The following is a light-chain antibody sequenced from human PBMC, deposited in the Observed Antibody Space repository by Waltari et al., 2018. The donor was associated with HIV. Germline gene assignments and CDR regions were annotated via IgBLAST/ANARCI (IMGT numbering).Light chain of an antibody. CDR2: DNN. Sequence: QSVLTQPPSVSAAPGQKVTFSCSGSTSNIGKNFVSWYQQLPEAAPKHIIYDNNKRPSGVPDRFSGSKSATSATLAITGLQAEDEGYYYCQSYDNTLSGSRVFGGGTKVTVL. J-gene: IGLJ3*02. V-gene: IGLV1-51*01. CDR1: TSNIGKNF. CDR3: QSYDNTLSGSRV.